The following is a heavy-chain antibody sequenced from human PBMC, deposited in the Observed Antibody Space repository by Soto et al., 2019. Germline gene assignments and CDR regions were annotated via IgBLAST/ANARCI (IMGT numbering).Heavy chain of an antibody. V-gene: IGHV3-15*01. D-gene: IGHD2-21*01. CDR1: GFPFTYAY. CDR3: TTSSGDDSCSNPLW. J-gene: IGHJ4*02. CDR2: IKTKSLGETT. Sequence: GGSLRLSCAASGFPFTYAYMSWVRQAPGKGLEWVGRIKTKSLGETTDYAAPVKGRFTISRDDSRNTLYLQMNSLKTEDTAIYYCTTSSGDDSCSNPLWWGQGTQVTVSS.